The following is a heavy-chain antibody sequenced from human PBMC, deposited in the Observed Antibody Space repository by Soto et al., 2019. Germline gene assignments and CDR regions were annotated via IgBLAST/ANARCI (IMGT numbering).Heavy chain of an antibody. CDR2: IYYDGSNK. J-gene: IGHJ4*02. V-gene: IGHV3-33*08. D-gene: IGHD6-13*01. Sequence: PGGSLRLSCAASGFTFSSYGMHCVRQAPGKGLEWVAVIYYDGSNKYYADSVKGRFTISRDNSKNTLYLQMNSLRAEDTALYYCARAQYSSSWYPFDYWGQGTLVTVSS. CDR1: GFTFSSYG. CDR3: ARAQYSSSWYPFDY.